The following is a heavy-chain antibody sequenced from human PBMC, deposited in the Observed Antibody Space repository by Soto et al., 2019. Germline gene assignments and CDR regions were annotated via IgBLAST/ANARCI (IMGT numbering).Heavy chain of an antibody. V-gene: IGHV1-18*01. CDR3: AREDSAGAVDI. CDR2: VSAYNGNT. Sequence: QVQLVQSGAEVKKPGASVKVSCKASGYTFSTYGISWVRQAPGQGLEWMGWVSAYNGNTNYAQNFQGRVTMTRDTSTSTVYMELRSLRSDDTAVYYCAREDSAGAVDIWGQGTMVTVSS. J-gene: IGHJ3*02. D-gene: IGHD2-15*01. CDR1: GYTFSTYG.